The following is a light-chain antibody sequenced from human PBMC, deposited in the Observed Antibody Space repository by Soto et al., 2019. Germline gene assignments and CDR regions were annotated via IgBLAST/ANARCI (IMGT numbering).Light chain of an antibody. Sequence: QPVLSQPPSASGTPGQTVTISCSGRSSNIGSNIVNWYQQLPGTAPKLLIYNNDHRPSGVADRFSGSKSGTSASLAISGLQSEDEADYYCSAWDASLSAILFGGGTQLTV. CDR2: NND. CDR3: SAWDASLSAIL. V-gene: IGLV1-44*01. J-gene: IGLJ3*02. CDR1: SSNIGSNI.